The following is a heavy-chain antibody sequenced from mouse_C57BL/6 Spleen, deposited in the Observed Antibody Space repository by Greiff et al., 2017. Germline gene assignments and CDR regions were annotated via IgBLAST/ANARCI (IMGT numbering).Heavy chain of an antibody. J-gene: IGHJ2*01. CDR2: IYPGGGYT. D-gene: IGHD1-1*01. V-gene: IGHV1-63*01. Sequence: QVQLQQSGAELVRPGTSVKMSCKASGYTFTNYWIGWAKQRPGHGLEWIGDIYPGGGYTNYNEKFKGKATLTADKSSSTAYMQFSSLTSEDSAIYYCARSGYYGSPYYFDYWGQGTTLTVSS. CDR3: ARSGYYGSPYYFDY. CDR1: GYTFTNYW.